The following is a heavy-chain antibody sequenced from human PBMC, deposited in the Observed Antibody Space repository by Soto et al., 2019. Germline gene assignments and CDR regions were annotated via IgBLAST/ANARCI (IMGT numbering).Heavy chain of an antibody. Sequence: QVQLQQWGAGLLKPSETLSLTCAVYGGSFSGYYWSWIRQPPGKGLEWIGEINHSGSTNYNPSLKSRVTISVDTSKNQFSLKLSSVTAADTAVYYCAREEGWEYQLLYARLRWNWFDPWGQGTLVTVSS. CDR3: AREEGWEYQLLYARLRWNWFDP. D-gene: IGHD2-2*02. J-gene: IGHJ5*02. CDR2: INHSGST. CDR1: GGSFSGYY. V-gene: IGHV4-34*01.